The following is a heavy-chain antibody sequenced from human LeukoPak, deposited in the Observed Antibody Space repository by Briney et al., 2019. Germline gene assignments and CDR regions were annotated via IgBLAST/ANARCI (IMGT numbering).Heavy chain of an antibody. CDR3: ARGGMDV. Sequence: GGSLRLSCAASGFTFSSYWMHWVRQAPGKGLVWVSRINGEGTIIGYADSVKGRFTISRDNAKNTVYLQMNSLRAEDTAVYYCARGGMDVWGKGTTVTVSS. CDR2: INGEGTII. J-gene: IGHJ6*04. CDR1: GFTFSSYW. V-gene: IGHV3-74*01.